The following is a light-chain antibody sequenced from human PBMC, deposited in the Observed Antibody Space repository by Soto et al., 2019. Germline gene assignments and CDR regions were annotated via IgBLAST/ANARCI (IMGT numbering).Light chain of an antibody. J-gene: IGLJ2*01. CDR1: DSNIGTFY. Sequence: QSVLTQSPSTSATPGQGVSITYSGGDSNIGTFYVSWYQHVPGTAPRLLIYANNQRPSGVPDRFSGSKSGTSASLAISGLRSEDEAYYYCTAWDDNRSAVVFGGGTKLTVL. CDR2: ANN. CDR3: TAWDDNRSAVV. V-gene: IGLV1-47*02.